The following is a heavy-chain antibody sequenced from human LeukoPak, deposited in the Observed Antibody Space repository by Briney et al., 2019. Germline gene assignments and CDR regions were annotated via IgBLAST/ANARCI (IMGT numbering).Heavy chain of an antibody. CDR1: GFTFSSYA. CDR3: ARDLGGVVPIRYYGMDV. D-gene: IGHD2-15*01. J-gene: IGHJ6*02. CDR2: ISGSGGST. V-gene: IGHV3-23*01. Sequence: GGSLRLSCAASGFTFSSYAMSWVRQAPGKGLEWVSAISGSGGSTYYADSVKGRFTISRDNSKNTLYLQMNSLRDEDTAVYYCARDLGGVVPIRYYGMDVWGQGTTVTVSS.